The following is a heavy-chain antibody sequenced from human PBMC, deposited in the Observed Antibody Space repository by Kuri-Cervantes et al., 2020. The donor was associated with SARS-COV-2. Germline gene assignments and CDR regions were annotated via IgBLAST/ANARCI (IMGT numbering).Heavy chain of an antibody. D-gene: IGHD6-19*01. CDR1: GFTVSSNY. CDR3: ARAGWGSGWTYYYYGMDV. CDR2: IYSGGST. J-gene: IGHJ6*02. V-gene: IGHV3-66*01. Sequence: GESLKISCAASGFTVSSNYMSWVRQAPGKGLEWVSVIYSGGSTYYADSVKGRFTISRDNSKDTLYLQMNSLRAEDTAVYYCARAGWGSGWTYYYYGMDVWGQGTTVTVSS.